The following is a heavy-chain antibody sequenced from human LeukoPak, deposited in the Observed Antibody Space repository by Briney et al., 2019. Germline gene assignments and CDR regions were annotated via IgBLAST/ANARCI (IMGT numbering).Heavy chain of an antibody. CDR3: AREGRDGDIDY. Sequence: SETLSLTCTVSGVSISSYYWSWIRQPPGKGLEWIGYIYYSGSTNYNPSLKSRVTISVDTSKNQFSLKLSSVTAADTAVYYCAREGRDGDIDYWGQGTLVTVSS. V-gene: IGHV4-59*01. CDR1: GVSISSYY. J-gene: IGHJ4*02. D-gene: IGHD4-17*01. CDR2: IYYSGST.